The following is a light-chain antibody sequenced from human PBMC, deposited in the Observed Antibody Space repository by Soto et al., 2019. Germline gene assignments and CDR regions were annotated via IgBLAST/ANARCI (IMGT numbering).Light chain of an antibody. V-gene: IGLV1-40*01. J-gene: IGLJ1*01. CDR3: QSYDSSLSGYV. CDR1: ISNIGAGYD. CDR2: GNS. Sequence: QSVLTQPPSVSGAPGQRVTISCTGSISNIGAGYDVHWYQQLPGTAPKVLIYGNSNRPSGVPDRFSGSKSGTSASLAITGLQAEDEADYYCQSYDSSLSGYVFGTGTKVTVL.